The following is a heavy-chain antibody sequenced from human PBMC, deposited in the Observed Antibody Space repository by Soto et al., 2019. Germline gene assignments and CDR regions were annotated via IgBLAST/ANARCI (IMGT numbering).Heavy chain of an antibody. D-gene: IGHD6-6*01. CDR2: ISGSGGST. CDR1: GFTFSNYA. Sequence: EVQLLESGGGLVQPGESLRLSCAASGFTFSNYAMTWVRQAPGKVLEWVSAISGSGGSTYYADSVKGRFTNTRDHSNNTLYLQMNSLRAEDTALYSCAKARAASIAASRPSDYWGQGTLVTVSS. CDR3: AKARAASIAASRPSDY. J-gene: IGHJ4*02. V-gene: IGHV3-23*01.